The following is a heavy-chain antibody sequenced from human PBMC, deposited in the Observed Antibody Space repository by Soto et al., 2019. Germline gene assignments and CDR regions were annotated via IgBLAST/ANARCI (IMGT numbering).Heavy chain of an antibody. CDR3: ARRVVLVTISYYFDY. D-gene: IGHD2-8*02. CDR2: LYYRMNT. V-gene: IGHV4-39*01. J-gene: IGHJ4*02. Sequence: QLQLQESGPGLVKPSETLSLTCSVSGDSINSDNYYWGWIRQPPGKGLEWIGGLYYRMNTYYNPSLKTRVTISLNKSKSQFFLKLTSVTATDSAVYFFARRVVLVTISYYFDYWGQVILVTCSS. CDR1: GDSINSDNYY.